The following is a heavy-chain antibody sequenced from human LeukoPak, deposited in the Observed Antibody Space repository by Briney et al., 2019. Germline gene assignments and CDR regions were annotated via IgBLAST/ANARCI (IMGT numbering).Heavy chain of an antibody. CDR3: TKIGPVSGTIDY. J-gene: IGHJ4*02. V-gene: IGHV3-30*18. CDR2: LKHDDEI. CDR1: GFTVGATD. D-gene: IGHD1-26*01. Sequence: AGGSLRLSCVASGFTVGATDMYWVRRAPGKRLEWVAVLKHDDEIHYTDSVRGRFTISRDNSKNTLLLDMDGLRPEDTATYYCTKIGPVSGTIDYWGQGTLVTVSS.